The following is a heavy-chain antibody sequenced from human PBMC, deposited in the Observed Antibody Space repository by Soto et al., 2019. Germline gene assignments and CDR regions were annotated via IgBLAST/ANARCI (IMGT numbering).Heavy chain of an antibody. J-gene: IGHJ4*02. CDR2: IYWDDDK. Sequence: QITLKESGPTLVKPTQTLTLTCTFSGFSLSTSAMGVAWIRQPPGKALEWLALIYWDDDKRYSPSLRSRLTITKDTSKNQVVLTMTNMDPVDTATYYCAHSRKSYYDILTGYNYWCQGTLVTVSS. V-gene: IGHV2-5*02. D-gene: IGHD3-9*01. CDR1: GFSLSTSAMG. CDR3: AHSRKSYYDILTGYNY.